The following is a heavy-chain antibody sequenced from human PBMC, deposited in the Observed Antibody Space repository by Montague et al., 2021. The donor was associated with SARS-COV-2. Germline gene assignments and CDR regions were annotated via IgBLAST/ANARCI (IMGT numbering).Heavy chain of an antibody. CDR1: GDSISSYY. J-gene: IGHJ5*02. V-gene: IGHV4-59*12. Sequence: SETLSLTCSVSGDSISSYYWSWIRQSPGRGLDWIGHIYYTGSAKYNPSLKSRVSISVDTSKNQFSLKLSSVTAADTAVYYCARGPFLRFLELPMGFKKPGWFDPWGQGTLVTVSS. D-gene: IGHD3-3*01. CDR2: IYYTGSA. CDR3: ARGPFLRFLELPMGFKKPGWFDP.